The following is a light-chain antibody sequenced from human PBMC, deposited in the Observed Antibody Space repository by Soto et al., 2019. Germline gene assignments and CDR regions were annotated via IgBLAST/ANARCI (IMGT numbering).Light chain of an antibody. J-gene: IGLJ2*01. CDR2: EVS. Sequence: QSALTQPASVSASPGQSITISCTGTSSDVGGYNYVSWYQQHPGKAPKLMIYEVSNRPSGVSNRFSGSKSGNTASLTISGLQAEDEADYYCSSYTSSYVVFGGGTKLTVL. V-gene: IGLV2-14*01. CDR1: SSDVGGYNY. CDR3: SSYTSSYVV.